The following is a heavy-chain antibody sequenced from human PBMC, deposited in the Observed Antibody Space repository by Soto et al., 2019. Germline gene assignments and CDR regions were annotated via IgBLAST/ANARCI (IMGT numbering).Heavy chain of an antibody. CDR1: GYTFTGYY. Sequence: GASVKVSCKASGYTFTGYYMHWVRQAPGQGLEWMGWINPNSGGTNYAQKFQGWVTMTRDTSISTAYMELSRLRSDDTAVYYCARASRTGYYYYGMDVWGQGTTVTSP. V-gene: IGHV1-2*04. CDR3: ARASRTGYYYYGMDV. CDR2: INPNSGGT. D-gene: IGHD2-8*02. J-gene: IGHJ6*02.